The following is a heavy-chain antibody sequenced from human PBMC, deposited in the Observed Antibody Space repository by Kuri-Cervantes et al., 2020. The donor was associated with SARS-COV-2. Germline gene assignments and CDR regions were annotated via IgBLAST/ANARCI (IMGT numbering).Heavy chain of an antibody. CDR3: ASEGYFGVVTYAFEI. CDR1: GYFLAESS. V-gene: IGHV1-24*01. D-gene: IGHD3-3*01. Sequence: ASVKVSCKVSGYFLAESSIHWVRQAPGKGLEWMGRFDPDDAETNYAQDFRGRVTMTEDTSTDTAYMELRSLRSEDTAVYYCASEGYFGVVTYAFEIWGQGTVVTDSS. CDR2: FDPDDAET. J-gene: IGHJ3*02.